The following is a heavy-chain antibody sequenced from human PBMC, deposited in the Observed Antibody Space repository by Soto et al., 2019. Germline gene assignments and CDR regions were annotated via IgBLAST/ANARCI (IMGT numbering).Heavy chain of an antibody. J-gene: IGHJ6*03. D-gene: IGHD6-6*01. CDR1: SGSISRSNW. V-gene: IGHV4-4*02. CDR2: IYESGMT. CDR3: AGGGWHGLEYYMDV. Sequence: QVQLQESGPGLVKPSGTLSLTCAVFSGSISRSNWWSWVRQPPGKGLEWIGEIYESGMTSYNPSLESRVTISVDRSKNQFSLNLISMTAADTAVYYCAGGGWHGLEYYMDVWGKGTTVTVSS.